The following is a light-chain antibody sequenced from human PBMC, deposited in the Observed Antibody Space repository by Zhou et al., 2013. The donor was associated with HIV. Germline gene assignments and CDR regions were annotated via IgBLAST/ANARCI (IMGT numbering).Light chain of an antibody. Sequence: IVLTQSPVTLSLSPGEGVTLSCRASQSVDTRLAWYQQRPGQAPRLLIYDASNRATGIPARFSGSGSGTDFTLTISSLEPEDFAVYYCQQRSNWLTFGGGTKVEIK. CDR1: QSVDTR. CDR3: QQRSNWLT. J-gene: IGKJ4*01. CDR2: DAS. V-gene: IGKV3-11*01.